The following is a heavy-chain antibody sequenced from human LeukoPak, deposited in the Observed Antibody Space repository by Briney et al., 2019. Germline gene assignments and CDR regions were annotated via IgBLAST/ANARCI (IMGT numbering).Heavy chain of an antibody. CDR1: GYTFTGYY. CDR2: INPNSGGT. CDR3: ARERGYCSSSTCYTSDAFDI. V-gene: IGHV1-2*02. J-gene: IGHJ3*02. D-gene: IGHD2-2*02. Sequence: ASVKVSCKASGYTFTGYYMHWVRQAPGQGLEWMGWINPNSGGTNYAQKFQGRVTMTRDTSTSTAYMELSRLRSDDTAVYYCARERGYCSSSTCYTSDAFDIWGQGTLVTVSS.